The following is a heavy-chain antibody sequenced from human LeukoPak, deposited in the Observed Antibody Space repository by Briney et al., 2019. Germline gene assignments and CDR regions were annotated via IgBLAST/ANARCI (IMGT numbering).Heavy chain of an antibody. CDR3: ARDPLYYASGRYWYFDL. CDR1: GFTFSSYS. J-gene: IGHJ2*01. Sequence: GGSLRLSCAASGFTFSSYSMNWVRQAPGKGLEWVSYISSSSSTIYYADSVKGRFTTSRDNAKKSLYLQMTSLRADDTAVYYCARDPLYYASGRYWYFDLWGRGTLVTVSS. V-gene: IGHV3-48*04. CDR2: ISSSSSTI. D-gene: IGHD3-10*01.